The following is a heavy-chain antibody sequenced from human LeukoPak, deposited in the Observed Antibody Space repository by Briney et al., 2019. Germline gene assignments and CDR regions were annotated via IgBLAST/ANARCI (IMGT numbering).Heavy chain of an antibody. CDR1: GFTVTNNY. Sequence: GGSLRLSCAVSGFTVTNNYMSWVRQAPGKGLEWISVIYSGGNTYYAESVKGRFTISRDSSKNTLSLQMNSLRAEDTAVYYCAKDLGYCSGGSCYYYGMDVWGQGTTVTVSS. CDR2: IYSGGNT. J-gene: IGHJ6*02. D-gene: IGHD2-15*01. V-gene: IGHV3-53*05. CDR3: AKDLGYCSGGSCYYYGMDV.